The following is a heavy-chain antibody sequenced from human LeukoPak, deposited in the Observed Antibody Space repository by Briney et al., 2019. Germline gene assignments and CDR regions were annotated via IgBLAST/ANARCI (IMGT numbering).Heavy chain of an antibody. CDR3: GTVAAGYYFDN. V-gene: IGHV3-7*05. CDR2: IKVDGSEK. J-gene: IGHJ4*02. D-gene: IGHD3-9*01. CDR1: GSTFRAYW. Sequence: PGGSLRLSCAPSGSTFRAYWMSWVRQAPGKGVEWVANIKVDGSEKPHVQSVKGRFTISRDNTKKSLYLQMNSLRAEDTALYCCGTVAAGYYFDNWGQGTLVTVSS.